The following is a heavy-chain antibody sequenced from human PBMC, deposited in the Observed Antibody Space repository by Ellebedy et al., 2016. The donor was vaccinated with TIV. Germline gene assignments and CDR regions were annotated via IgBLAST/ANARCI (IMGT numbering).Heavy chain of an antibody. D-gene: IGHD5-12*01. CDR1: GGSISDITYY. CDR3: AREHSGYDPFDS. J-gene: IGHJ4*02. CDR2: IYYSWTT. V-gene: IGHV4-39*02. Sequence: MPSETLSLTCTVSGGSISDITYYWGWIRQPPGKGLEWIGSIYYSWTTSYNPSLKNRVTMYVDTSRNQFSLMLTSVTAADTAIYYCAREHSGYDPFDSWGQGTLVTVSS.